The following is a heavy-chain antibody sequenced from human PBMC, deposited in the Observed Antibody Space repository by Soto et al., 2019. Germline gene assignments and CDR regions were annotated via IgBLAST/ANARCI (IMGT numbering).Heavy chain of an antibody. CDR1: GGSISSYY. CDR3: ARASGVAVAGTCHDY. D-gene: IGHD6-19*01. Sequence: SETLSLTCTVSGGSISSYYWSWIRQPPGEGLEWIGYIYYSGSTNYNPSLKSRVTISVDTSKNQFSLKLSSVTAADTAVYYCARASGVAVAGTCHDYWGQGTLVTVSS. J-gene: IGHJ4*02. CDR2: IYYSGST. V-gene: IGHV4-59*01.